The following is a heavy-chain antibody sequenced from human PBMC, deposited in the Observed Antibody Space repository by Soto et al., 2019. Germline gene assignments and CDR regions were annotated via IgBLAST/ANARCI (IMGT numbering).Heavy chain of an antibody. Sequence: PSETLSLTCAVYGGSFSGYYWSWIRQPPGKGLEWIGEINHSGSTNYNPSLKSRVTISVDTSKNQFSLKLSSVTAADTAVYYCARRNGFSVSYYIGWFDPWGQGTLVTVSS. CDR2: INHSGST. CDR1: GGSFSGYY. V-gene: IGHV4-34*01. J-gene: IGHJ5*02. D-gene: IGHD1-26*01. CDR3: ARRNGFSVSYYIGWFDP.